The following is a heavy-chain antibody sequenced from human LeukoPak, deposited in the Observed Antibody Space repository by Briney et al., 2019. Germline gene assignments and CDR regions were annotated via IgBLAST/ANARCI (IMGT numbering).Heavy chain of an antibody. V-gene: IGHV4-39*01. J-gene: IGHJ4*02. CDR2: IYYSGST. CDR3: ARHYYGSGSYYPFDY. CDR1: GGSISSSSYY. D-gene: IGHD3-10*01. Sequence: PGGSLRLSCTVSGGSISSSSYYWGWIRQPPGKGLEWIGSIYYSGSTYYNPSLKSRVTISVDTSKNQFSLKLSSVTAADTAVYYCARHYYGSGSYYPFDYWGQGTLVTVSS.